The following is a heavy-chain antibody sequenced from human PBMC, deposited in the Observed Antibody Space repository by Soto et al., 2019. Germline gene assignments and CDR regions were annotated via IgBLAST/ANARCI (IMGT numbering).Heavy chain of an antibody. J-gene: IGHJ4*02. D-gene: IGHD3-16*01. CDR3: AQAGSWLVVYYDV. CDR2: VSASGRSR. V-gene: IGHV3-23*01. CDR1: GIEFSNYA. Sequence: EVQLLESGAGLVQPGGSISLSCVGSGIEFSNYAMSWVRQAPGKGLEWVAIVSASGRSRYHADSVKGRFTIARENSKNTPYLDMTLLRAEDTASFCCAQAGSWLVVYYDVWAQGPPVNAAS.